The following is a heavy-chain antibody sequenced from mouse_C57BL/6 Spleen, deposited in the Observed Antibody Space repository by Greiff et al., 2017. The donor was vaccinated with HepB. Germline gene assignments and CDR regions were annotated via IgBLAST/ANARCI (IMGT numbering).Heavy chain of an antibody. J-gene: IGHJ3*01. CDR2: ISSGSSTI. D-gene: IGHD5-2*01. CDR1: GFTFSDYG. V-gene: IGHV5-17*01. CDR3: ARGEYAALFAY. Sequence: EVMLVESGGGLVKPGGSLKLSCAASGFTFSDYGMHWVRQAPEKGLEWVAYISSGSSTIYYADTVKGRFTISRDNAKNTLFLQMTSLRSEDTAMYYCARGEYAALFAYWGQGTLVTVSA.